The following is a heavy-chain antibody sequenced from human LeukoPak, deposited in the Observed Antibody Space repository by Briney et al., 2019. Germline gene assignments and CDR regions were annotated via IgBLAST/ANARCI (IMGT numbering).Heavy chain of an antibody. J-gene: IGHJ3*01. V-gene: IGHV4-4*02. D-gene: IGHD6-13*01. CDR1: GGSISSSNW. CDR3: ARRPTGYSSSWYDAFDV. Sequence: SETLSLTCAVSGGSISSSNWWSWVRQPPGKGLEWIGEIYHSGSTNYSPSLKSRVTISVDKSKNQFSLKLSSVTAADTAVYYCARRPTGYSSSWYDAFDVWGQGTMVTVSS. CDR2: IYHSGST.